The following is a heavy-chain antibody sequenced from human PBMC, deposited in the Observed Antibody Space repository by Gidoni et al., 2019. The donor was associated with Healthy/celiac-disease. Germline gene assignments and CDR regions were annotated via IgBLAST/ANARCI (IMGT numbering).Heavy chain of an antibody. J-gene: IGHJ5*02. CDR1: GGSISSSSYY. V-gene: IGHV4-39*01. Sequence: QLQLQESGPGLVKPSETLSLTFTVSGGSISSSSYYWGWIRQPPGKGLEWIGSIYYSGSTYYNPSLKSRVTISVDTSKNQFSLKLSSVTAADTAVYYWAGKDYDFWSGYLSSNWFDPWGQGTLVTVSS. CDR3: AGKDYDFWSGYLSSNWFDP. D-gene: IGHD3-3*01. CDR2: IYYSGST.